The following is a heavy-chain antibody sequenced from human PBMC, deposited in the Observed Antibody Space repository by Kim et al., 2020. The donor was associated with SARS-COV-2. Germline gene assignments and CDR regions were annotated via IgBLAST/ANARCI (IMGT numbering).Heavy chain of an antibody. D-gene: IGHD2-2*01. V-gene: IGHV3-33*01. CDR3: ASRYQLYAFDI. J-gene: IGHJ3*02. Sequence: KYYADSVKGRFTTSRDNSKNTLYLQMNSLRAEDTAVYYCASRYQLYAFDIWGQGTMVTVSS. CDR2: K.